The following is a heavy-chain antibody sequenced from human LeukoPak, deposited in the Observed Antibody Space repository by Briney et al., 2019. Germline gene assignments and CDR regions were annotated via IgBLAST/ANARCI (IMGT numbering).Heavy chain of an antibody. D-gene: IGHD6-13*01. CDR2: IYYSGST. V-gene: IGHV4-59*08. CDR1: GGSISSYY. J-gene: IGHJ5*02. Sequence: PSETLSLTCTVSGGSISSYYWSWIRQPPGKGLEWIGYIYYSGSTNYNPSLKSRVTISVDTSKNQFSLKLSSVTAADTAVYYCARHRSIAAAVFDPWGQGTLVTVSS. CDR3: ARHRSIAAAVFDP.